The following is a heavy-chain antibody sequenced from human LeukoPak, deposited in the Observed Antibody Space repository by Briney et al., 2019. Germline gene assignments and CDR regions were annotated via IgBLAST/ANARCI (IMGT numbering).Heavy chain of an antibody. J-gene: IGHJ4*02. CDR1: DGSITRSSYY. CDR3: ARLRVTTGFDY. V-gene: IGHV4-39*01. Sequence: SETLSLTCTVSDGSITRSSYYWGWIRQTPGEGLDWIGSIYYSGITYYNPSLQGRVTMSADTSKNQFSLKLNSVTVADTAVYYCARLRVTTGFDYWDQGIPVTVSS. D-gene: IGHD2-21*02. CDR2: IYYSGIT.